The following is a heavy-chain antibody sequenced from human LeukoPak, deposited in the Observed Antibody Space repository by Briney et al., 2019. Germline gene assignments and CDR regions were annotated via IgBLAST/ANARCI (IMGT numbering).Heavy chain of an antibody. CDR1: GGSISSSSYY. CDR2: IYYSGST. D-gene: IGHD1-26*01. Sequence: SETLSLTCTVSGGSISSSSYYWGWIRQPPGKGLEWIGSIYYSGSTYYNPSLKSRATISVDTSKNQFSLKLSSVTAADTAVYYCARQIVGATSVWFDPWGQGTLVTVSS. V-gene: IGHV4-39*01. J-gene: IGHJ5*02. CDR3: ARQIVGATSVWFDP.